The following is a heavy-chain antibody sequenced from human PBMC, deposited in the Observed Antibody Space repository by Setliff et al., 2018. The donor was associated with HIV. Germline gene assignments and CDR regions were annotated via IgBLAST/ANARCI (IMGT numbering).Heavy chain of an antibody. Sequence: PGGSLRLSCAASGFTFGSYSMNWVRQAPGKGLEWIPYITKRADETHYADSVRGRFTISRDNSKNTVYLQMNSLRAEDTAVYYCGKDRTDVAATIANYWGQGTLVTVSS. J-gene: IGHJ4*02. CDR3: GKDRTDVAATIANY. D-gene: IGHD5-12*01. CDR1: GFTFGSYS. CDR2: ITKRADET. V-gene: IGHV3-21*05.